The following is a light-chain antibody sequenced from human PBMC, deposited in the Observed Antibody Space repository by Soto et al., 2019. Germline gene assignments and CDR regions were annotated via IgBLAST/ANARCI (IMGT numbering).Light chain of an antibody. V-gene: IGKV3-20*01. Sequence: EIVMTQTPATLSVSPGERASLSCRASQSIARNLAWYQQIPGQAPRLLIYGASSRATGIPDRFSGSGSGTDFTLTISRLEPEDFAVYYCQQYGSSPITFGQGTRLEIK. CDR1: QSIARN. CDR2: GAS. CDR3: QQYGSSPIT. J-gene: IGKJ5*01.